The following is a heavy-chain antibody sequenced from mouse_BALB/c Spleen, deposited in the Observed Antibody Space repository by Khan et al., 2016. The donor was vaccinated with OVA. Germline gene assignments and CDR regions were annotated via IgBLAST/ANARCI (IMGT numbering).Heavy chain of an antibody. CDR2: INPSTGYT. D-gene: IGHD1-1*01. CDR1: GYTFANYW. J-gene: IGHJ2*01. Sequence: QVRLQQSGAELAKPGASVKMSCKASGYTFANYWMHWVKQRPGQGLDWIGYINPSTGYTDYNQKFKDKATLTADKSSRTVYMQLSSLTSEDSAVYSCSRLGSSFGTTFIDWGQNTTLTVSS. V-gene: IGHV1-7*01. CDR3: SRLGSSFGTTFID.